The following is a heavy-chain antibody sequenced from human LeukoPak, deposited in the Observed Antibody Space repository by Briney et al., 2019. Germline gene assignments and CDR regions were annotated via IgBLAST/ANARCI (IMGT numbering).Heavy chain of an antibody. CDR2: IYYSGST. Sequence: PSETLSLTCTVSGGSISSYYWSWIRQPPGKGLEWIGYIYYSGSTNYNPSLKSRVTISVDTSKNQFSLKLSSVTAADTAVYYCARAPWGRSSHRGYYMDVWGKGTTVTVSS. D-gene: IGHD6-6*01. V-gene: IGHV4-59*01. J-gene: IGHJ6*03. CDR3: ARAPWGRSSHRGYYMDV. CDR1: GGSISSYY.